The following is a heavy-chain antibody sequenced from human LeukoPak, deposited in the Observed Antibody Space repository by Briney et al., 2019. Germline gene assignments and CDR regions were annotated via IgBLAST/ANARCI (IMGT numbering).Heavy chain of an antibody. V-gene: IGHV4-34*01. D-gene: IGHD6-13*01. Sequence: SETLSLTCAVYGGSFSGYYWSWIRQPPGKWLEWVGEINHSGSTNYNPSLKRRATISVHTSKHQFSLKLSSVTPADTAVYYCATPGAAADTFDYWGQGTLVTVSS. J-gene: IGHJ4*02. CDR2: INHSGST. CDR3: ATPGAAADTFDY. CDR1: GGSFSGYY.